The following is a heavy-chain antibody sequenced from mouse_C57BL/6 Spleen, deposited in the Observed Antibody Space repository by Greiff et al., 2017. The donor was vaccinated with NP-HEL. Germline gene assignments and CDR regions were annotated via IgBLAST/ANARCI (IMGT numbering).Heavy chain of an antibody. CDR3: ARRPPLPYGSSPYWYFDV. J-gene: IGHJ1*03. CDR1: GYTFTSYG. D-gene: IGHD1-1*01. V-gene: IGHV1-81*01. CDR2: IYPRSGNT. Sequence: QVQLQQSGAELARPGASVKLSCKASGYTFTSYGISWVKQRTGQGLEWIGEIYPRSGNTYYNEKFKGKATLTADKSSNTASMELRSLTSKDSAVYFCARRPPLPYGSSPYWYFDVWGTGTTVTVSS.